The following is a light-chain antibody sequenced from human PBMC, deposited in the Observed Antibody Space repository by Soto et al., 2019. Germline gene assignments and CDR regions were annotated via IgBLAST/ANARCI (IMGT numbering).Light chain of an antibody. J-gene: IGLJ3*02. CDR3: CSYAGSYPWV. V-gene: IGLV2-14*01. Sequence: QSALTQPASVSGSPGQSITFSCTGTSSDVGGYNYVSWYQQHPGKAPKLMIYEVSNRPSGVSNRFSGSKSGNTASLTISGLQAEDEADYYCCSYAGSYPWVFGGGTKVTVL. CDR1: SSDVGGYNY. CDR2: EVS.